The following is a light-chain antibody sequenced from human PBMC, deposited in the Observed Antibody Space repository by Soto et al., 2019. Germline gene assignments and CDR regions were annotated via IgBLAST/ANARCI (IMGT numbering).Light chain of an antibody. J-gene: IGKJ1*01. Sequence: EIVLTQSPATLCLSPGERATLSCRASQSIRSYVAWYQQKPGQAPRLLIFDVSNRATGIPARFSGSGSGTDFTLTISGLEPEDFAVYYWQQPSNWPWTFGQGTKVEIK. V-gene: IGKV3-11*01. CDR1: QSIRSY. CDR3: QQPSNWPWT. CDR2: DVS.